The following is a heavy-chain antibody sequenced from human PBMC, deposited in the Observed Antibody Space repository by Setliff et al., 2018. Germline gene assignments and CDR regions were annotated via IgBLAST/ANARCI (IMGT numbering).Heavy chain of an antibody. V-gene: IGHV4-34*01. CDR2: INHSGST. Sequence: PSETLSLTCTVYGGSFTNYYWGWIRQSPGKGLEWIGEINHSGSTNYNPSLKSRVTMSVDTSKRQFSLKLGSATAADTAVYYCARDMGQPYYFESWGLGTLVTVSS. CDR1: GGSFTNYY. CDR3: ARDMGQPYYFES. D-gene: IGHD1-1*01. J-gene: IGHJ4*02.